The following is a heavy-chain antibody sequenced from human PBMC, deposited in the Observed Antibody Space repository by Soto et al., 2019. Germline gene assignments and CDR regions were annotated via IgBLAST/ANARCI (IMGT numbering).Heavy chain of an antibody. D-gene: IGHD3-3*01. V-gene: IGHV3-23*01. J-gene: IGHJ6*04. Sequence: EVQLLESGGGLVQPGGSLRVSCAASGFTFSNYVMGWGRQAPGQGLEWVSAVTGDGGNTYHADSVQGRFAISRDNTKNTANLKMNSLRAEDTPVYYCVKDRSSSTILGVVISVDVWGKGTTVTVSS. CDR1: GFTFSNYV. CDR2: VTGDGGNT. CDR3: VKDRSSSTILGVVISVDV.